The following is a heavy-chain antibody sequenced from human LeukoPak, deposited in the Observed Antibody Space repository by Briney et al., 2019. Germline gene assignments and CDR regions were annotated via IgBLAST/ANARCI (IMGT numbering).Heavy chain of an antibody. Sequence: GGSLRLSCAASGFMFDDYTMHWVRHAQGKGLEWVSLISGDGSRTNYADSVKGRFTISRDNSKNSLYLQMNSLRAEDTALYYCARAHYYDSSGYYYAFFDYWGQGTLVTVSS. CDR2: ISGDGSRT. CDR1: GFMFDDYT. V-gene: IGHV3-43*01. J-gene: IGHJ4*02. CDR3: ARAHYYDSSGYYYAFFDY. D-gene: IGHD3-22*01.